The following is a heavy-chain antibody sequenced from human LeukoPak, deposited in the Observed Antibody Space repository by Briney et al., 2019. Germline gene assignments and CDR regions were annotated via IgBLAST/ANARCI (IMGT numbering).Heavy chain of an antibody. CDR2: IYPADSTA. J-gene: IGHJ5*02. V-gene: IGHV5-51*01. Sequence: GESLKISCKASGYSFTTYWIGWVRQMPGKGLEWMGIIYPADSTAHYSPSFQGQVTISVDKSINTAYLQWSRLKASDTAMYYCARRGVTMAWFDPWGQGTLVTVSS. CDR1: GYSFTTYW. D-gene: IGHD4-23*01. CDR3: ARRGVTMAWFDP.